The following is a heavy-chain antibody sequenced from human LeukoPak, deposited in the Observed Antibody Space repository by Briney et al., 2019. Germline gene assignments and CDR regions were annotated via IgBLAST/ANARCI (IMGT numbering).Heavy chain of an antibody. Sequence: GGSLRLSCAASGFTFSSYSMNWVRQAPGKGLEWVSSISSSGSYIYYADSMKDRFTISRDNAKNSLYLQMNSLRAEDTAVYYCARVPHDIVVVVAATPDYWGQGTRVTVSS. V-gene: IGHV3-21*01. CDR1: GFTFSSYS. CDR2: ISSSGSYI. D-gene: IGHD2-15*01. J-gene: IGHJ4*02. CDR3: ARVPHDIVVVVAATPDY.